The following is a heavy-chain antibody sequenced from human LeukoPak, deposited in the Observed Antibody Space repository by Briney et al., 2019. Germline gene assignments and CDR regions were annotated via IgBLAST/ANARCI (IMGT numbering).Heavy chain of an antibody. Sequence: GSSVKVSCKASGGTFSSYAISWVRQAPGQGLEWMGGIIPIFGTANYAQKFQGRVTITTDESTSTAYMELSSLRSEDTAVYYCAREGARCSSTSCYPDGARDYWGQGTLVTVSS. CDR3: AREGARCSSTSCYPDGARDY. J-gene: IGHJ4*02. CDR1: GGTFSSYA. D-gene: IGHD2-2*01. CDR2: IIPIFGTA. V-gene: IGHV1-69*05.